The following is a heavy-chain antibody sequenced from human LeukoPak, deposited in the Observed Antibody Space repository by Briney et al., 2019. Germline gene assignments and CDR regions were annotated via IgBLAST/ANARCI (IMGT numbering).Heavy chain of an antibody. CDR1: GGTFSSYA. Sequence: ASVKVSCKASGGTFSSYAISWVRQAPGQGLEWMGRIIPILGIANYAQKFQGRVTITTDESTSTAYMELSSLRSEDTAVYYCASGVIAAAGTLWDYYYYYMDVWGKGTTVTVSS. CDR2: IIPILGIA. CDR3: ASGVIAAAGTLWDYYYYYMDV. V-gene: IGHV1-69*04. J-gene: IGHJ6*03. D-gene: IGHD6-13*01.